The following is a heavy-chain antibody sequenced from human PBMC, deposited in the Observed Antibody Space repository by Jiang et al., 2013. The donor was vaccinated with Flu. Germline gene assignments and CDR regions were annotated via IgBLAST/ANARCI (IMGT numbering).Heavy chain of an antibody. CDR1: GFAFSSYG. J-gene: IGHJ4*02. Sequence: VQLVESGGGVVQPGRSLRLSCEASGFAFSSYGMSWVRQAPGKGLEWVAVISSDGSSKFHVPSMLGRFTISRDNSMSTVNLQIHSPRAEDTAVYYCAKDHRAGRGDFWSPDYFPDSWGQGTLVIVSS. CDR2: ISSDGSSK. V-gene: IGHV3-30*18. D-gene: IGHD3-3*01. CDR3: AKDHRAGRGDFWSPDYFPDS.